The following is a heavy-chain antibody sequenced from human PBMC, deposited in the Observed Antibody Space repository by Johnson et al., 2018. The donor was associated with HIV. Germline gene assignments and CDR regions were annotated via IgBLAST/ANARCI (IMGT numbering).Heavy chain of an antibody. CDR1: GFTFDDYA. CDR3: ARDRGYSSGYYYDALDI. Sequence: VQLVESGGGLVQPGRSLRLSCAASGFTFDDYAMHWVRQAPGKGLEWVSVLYSGGSRYYADSVKGRFIISRDNSKNTLYLQMNSLRAEDTALYYCARDRGYSSGYYYDALDIWGQGTMVTVSS. V-gene: IGHV3-9*01. D-gene: IGHD3-22*01. J-gene: IGHJ3*02. CDR2: LYSGGSR.